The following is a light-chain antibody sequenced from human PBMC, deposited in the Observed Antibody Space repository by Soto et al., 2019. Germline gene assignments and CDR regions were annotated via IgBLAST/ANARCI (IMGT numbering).Light chain of an antibody. Sequence: DIVMTQSPLSLPVTPGEPASISCGSSESLLWSNGYNYLDWYLQKPGQSPQLLIYLGSNRASGVPDRFSGSGSGTDFTLTISSVEAEDVGVYYCMQSLQMPLTFGPGTKVDV. CDR1: ESLLWSNGYNY. CDR2: LGS. CDR3: MQSLQMPLT. V-gene: IGKV2-28*01. J-gene: IGKJ3*01.